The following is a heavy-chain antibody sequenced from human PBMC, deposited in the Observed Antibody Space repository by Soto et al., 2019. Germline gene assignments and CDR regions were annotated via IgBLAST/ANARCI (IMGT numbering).Heavy chain of an antibody. CDR1: GYTFTSYG. D-gene: IGHD2-2*02. J-gene: IGHJ6*02. CDR3: ARGGVVDCSSTSCYTRHYYYYYGMDV. Sequence: GASVKVSCKASGYTFTSYGISWVRQAPGQGLEWMGWINPNSGGTNYAQKFQGWVTMTRDTSISTAYMELSRLRSDDTAVYYCARGGVVDCSSTSCYTRHYYYYYGMDVWGQGTTVTVSS. V-gene: IGHV1-2*04. CDR2: INPNSGGT.